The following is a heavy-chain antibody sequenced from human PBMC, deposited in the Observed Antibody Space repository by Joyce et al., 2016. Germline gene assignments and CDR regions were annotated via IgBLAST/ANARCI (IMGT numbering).Heavy chain of an antibody. CDR1: GFTFSSYA. CDR2: ISGSDDGT. D-gene: IGHD2-15*01. V-gene: IGHV3-23*01. Sequence: SGGSLRLSCAASGFTFSSYAMSWVRQAPGKVLEGVSAISGSDDGTYHADSVGGRFTISRDNSKNTLYLQMNSLTAEDTAIYYCAKGTLGSCSGTTCYPLDSWGQGTLVTVSS. CDR3: AKGTLGSCSGTTCYPLDS. J-gene: IGHJ4*02.